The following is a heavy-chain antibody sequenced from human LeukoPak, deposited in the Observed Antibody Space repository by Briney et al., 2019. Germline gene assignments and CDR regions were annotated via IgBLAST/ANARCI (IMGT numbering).Heavy chain of an antibody. V-gene: IGHV1-69*13. CDR2: IIPIFGTA. Sequence: SVKVSCKASGGTFSSYAISWVRQAPGQGLEWMGGIIPIFGTANYAQKFQGRVTITADESTSTAYMELSSLRSEDTAVYYCAGPGEGIAAAGPLAPFDYWGQGTLVTVSS. CDR1: GGTFSSYA. D-gene: IGHD6-13*01. CDR3: AGPGEGIAAAGPLAPFDY. J-gene: IGHJ4*02.